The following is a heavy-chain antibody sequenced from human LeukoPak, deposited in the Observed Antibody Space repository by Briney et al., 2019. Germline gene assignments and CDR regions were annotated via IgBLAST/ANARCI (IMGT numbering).Heavy chain of an antibody. J-gene: IGHJ4*02. CDR3: ARLSSGSNRSHFEY. CDR1: CRYISSSRHY. V-gene: IGHV4-39*02. CDR2: INYSQRT. D-gene: IGHD3-10*01. Sequence: SDTLSLTCSVSCRYISSSRHYWGGIPKPPGKGVERFGSINYSQRTHYHPSPCHRVTISVEASNIPYSHILGSITAARTSVYYCARLSSGSNRSHFEYWGQGTVVTVSS.